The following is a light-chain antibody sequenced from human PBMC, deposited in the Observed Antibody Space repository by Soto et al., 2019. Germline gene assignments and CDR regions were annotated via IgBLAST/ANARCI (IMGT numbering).Light chain of an antibody. CDR1: QRFSSSY. Sequence: EIVLTQSPGTLSLSPGERATLSCRASQRFSSSYLAWYQQKPGQAPRLLIYGASKRAIGLPARFSGSGSGTEFTLTISSLQSEDFAVYYCQQYNNWWTFGQGTKVDI. CDR2: GAS. J-gene: IGKJ1*01. V-gene: IGKV3-15*01. CDR3: QQYNNWWT.